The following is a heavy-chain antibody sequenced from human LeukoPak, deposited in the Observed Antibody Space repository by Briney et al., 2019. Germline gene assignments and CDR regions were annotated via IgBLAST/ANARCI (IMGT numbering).Heavy chain of an antibody. CDR1: GGSVTTYY. J-gene: IGHJ6*02. V-gene: IGHV4-59*02. Sequence: SETLSLTCTVSGGSVTTYYWSWIRQPPGKGLEWLGYVYYSGSATYNPSLKSRVTISVDTSKNQFSLRLSSVTAADTAVYYCARDGSNWSNDYYHGVDVWGQGTTVTVSS. CDR3: ARDGSNWSNDYYHGVDV. D-gene: IGHD4-11*01. CDR2: VYYSGSA.